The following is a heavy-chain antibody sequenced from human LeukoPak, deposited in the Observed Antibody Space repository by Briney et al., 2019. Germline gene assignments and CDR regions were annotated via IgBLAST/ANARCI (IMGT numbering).Heavy chain of an antibody. Sequence: PGGSLRLSCAVSGFTFSSHWMHWVRHPPGKEMVWVSRIDSDGRYINYSDSVNGRFTFFRDNAKSTLYLQMSSLRVEDTALYYCTRGAGYYNTFSLYYWGQVTLVTVSS. CDR3: TRGAGYYNTFSLYY. D-gene: IGHD3-10*01. CDR2: IDSDGRYI. V-gene: IGHV3-74*01. CDR1: GFTFSSHW. J-gene: IGHJ4*02.